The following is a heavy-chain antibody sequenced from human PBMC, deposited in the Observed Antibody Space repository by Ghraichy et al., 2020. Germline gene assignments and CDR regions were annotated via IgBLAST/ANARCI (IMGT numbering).Heavy chain of an antibody. V-gene: IGHV1-18*01. CDR2: ISAYNGNT. Sequence: ASVKVSCKASGYTFTSYGISWVRQAPGQGLEWMGWISAYNGNTNYAQKLQGRVTMTTDTSTSTAYMELRSLRSDDTAVYYCARGLARPSRKFYAFDIWGQGTMVTVSS. CDR1: GYTFTSYG. J-gene: IGHJ3*02. CDR3: ARGLARPSRKFYAFDI. D-gene: IGHD6-6*01.